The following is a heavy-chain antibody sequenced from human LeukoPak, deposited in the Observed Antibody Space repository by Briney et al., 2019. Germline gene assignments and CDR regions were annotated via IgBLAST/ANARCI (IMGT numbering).Heavy chain of an antibody. V-gene: IGHV1-69*05. Sequence: SVKVSCKASGGTFSSYAISWVRQAPGQGLEWMGGIIPIFGTANYAQKFQGRVTITTDESTSTAYMELSSLRSEDTAVYYCAGSGANWNFSWSFDYWGQGTLVTVSS. CDR2: IIPIFGTA. D-gene: IGHD1-1*01. CDR1: GGTFSSYA. J-gene: IGHJ4*02. CDR3: AGSGANWNFSWSFDY.